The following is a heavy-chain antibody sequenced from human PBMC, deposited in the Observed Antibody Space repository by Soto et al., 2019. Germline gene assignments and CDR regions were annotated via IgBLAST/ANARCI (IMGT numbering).Heavy chain of an antibody. CDR2: ISGSGGST. D-gene: IGHD3-3*01. Sequence: EVQLLESGGGLVQPGGSLRLSCAASGFTFSSYAMSWVRQAPGKGLEWVSAISGSGGSTYYADSVKGRFTISRDNSKNTLYLQMNSLRAEDTAVYYCAKEFTIFGVVSDAFDYWGQETLVTVSS. V-gene: IGHV3-23*01. CDR3: AKEFTIFGVVSDAFDY. J-gene: IGHJ4*02. CDR1: GFTFSSYA.